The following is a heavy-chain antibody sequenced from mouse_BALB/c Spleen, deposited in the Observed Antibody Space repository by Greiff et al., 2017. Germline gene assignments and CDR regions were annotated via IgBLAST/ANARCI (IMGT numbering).Heavy chain of an antibody. V-gene: IGHV1-80*01. Sequence: VKLMESGAELVRPGSSVKISCKASGYAFSSYWMNWMKQRPGQGLEWIGQIYPGDGDTNYNGKFKGKATLTADKSSSTAYMQLSSLTSEDSAVYFCARRGSSRAWFAYWGQGTLVTVSA. CDR3: ARRGSSRAWFAY. J-gene: IGHJ3*01. CDR2: IYPGDGDT. CDR1: GYAFSSYW. D-gene: IGHD1-1*01.